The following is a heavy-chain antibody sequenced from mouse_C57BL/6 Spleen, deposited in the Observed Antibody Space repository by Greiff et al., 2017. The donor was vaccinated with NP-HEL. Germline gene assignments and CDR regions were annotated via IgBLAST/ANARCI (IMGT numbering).Heavy chain of an antibody. CDR3: ARNYDYDDGTGFDY. Sequence: VKVVESGAELVKPGASVKISCKASGYTFTDYYINWVKQRPGQGLEWIGKIGPGSGSTYYNEKFKGKATLTADKSSSTAYMQLSSLTSEDAAVYFCARNYDYDDGTGFDYWGQGTTLTVSS. CDR2: IGPGSGST. J-gene: IGHJ2*01. D-gene: IGHD2-4*01. CDR1: GYTFTDYY. V-gene: IGHV1-77*01.